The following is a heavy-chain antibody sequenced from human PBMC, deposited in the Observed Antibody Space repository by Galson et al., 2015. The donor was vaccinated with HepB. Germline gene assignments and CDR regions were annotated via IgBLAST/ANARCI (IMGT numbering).Heavy chain of an antibody. Sequence: SLRLSCAASGFTFSSYGMHWVRQAPGKGLEWVAVIWYDGSNKYYADSVKGRFTISRDNSKNTLYLQMNSLRAEDTAVYYCAKDPGYSSSWPREYFQHWGQGTLVTVSS. CDR2: IWYDGSNK. D-gene: IGHD6-13*01. CDR3: AKDPGYSSSWPREYFQH. J-gene: IGHJ1*01. CDR1: GFTFSSYG. V-gene: IGHV3-33*06.